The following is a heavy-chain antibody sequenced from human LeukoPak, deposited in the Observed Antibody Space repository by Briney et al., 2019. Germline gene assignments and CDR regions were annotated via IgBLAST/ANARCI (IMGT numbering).Heavy chain of an antibody. D-gene: IGHD5-24*01. CDR1: GDNLLSNCVA. V-gene: IGHV6-1*01. Sequence: SQTLSLTCALSGDNLLSNCVAWNWIRQSPSRGLEWLGRTYFRSKWNNDYALSVKSRITINLDTAKNHLSLQLNSVTPEDTAVYCCAIDAMSEIYYWGQGTLVTVSS. CDR2: TYFRSKWNN. J-gene: IGHJ4*02. CDR3: AIDAMSEIYY.